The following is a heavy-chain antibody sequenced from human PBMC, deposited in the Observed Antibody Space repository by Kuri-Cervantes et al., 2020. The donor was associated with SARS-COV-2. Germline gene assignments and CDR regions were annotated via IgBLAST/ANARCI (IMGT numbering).Heavy chain of an antibody. D-gene: IGHD2-2*01. CDR2: ISSDGSNK. CDR3: TTDLGGLVVPAAIHDAFDI. J-gene: IGHJ3*02. Sequence: GESLKISCAASGFTFSSYGMRWVRQAPGKGLEWVAVISSDGSNKYYADSVKGRFTISRDNSKNTLYLQMNSLKTEDTAVYYCTTDLGGLVVPAAIHDAFDIWGQGTMVTVSS. V-gene: IGHV3-30*03. CDR1: GFTFSSYG.